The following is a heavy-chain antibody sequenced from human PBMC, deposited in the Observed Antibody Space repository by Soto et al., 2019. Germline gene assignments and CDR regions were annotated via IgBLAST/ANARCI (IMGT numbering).Heavy chain of an antibody. CDR3: ARAIRFLDMALDN. D-gene: IGHD3-9*01. J-gene: IGHJ4*02. CDR1: GFTFSSYA. CDR2: ISGSGDVI. Sequence: EVHLLESGGNLVQPGGSLRLSCAASGFTFSSYAMSWVRQAPGKGPEWVSSISGSGDVIHYADPVKGRFTISRDNSKNTSWLQMNSLRAEDTAVYYCARAIRFLDMALDNWGQGALVTVSS. V-gene: IGHV3-23*01.